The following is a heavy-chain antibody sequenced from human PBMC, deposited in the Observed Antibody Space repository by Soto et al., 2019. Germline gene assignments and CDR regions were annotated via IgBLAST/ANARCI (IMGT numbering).Heavy chain of an antibody. J-gene: IGHJ4*02. D-gene: IGHD3-16*01. CDR1: GYTFTSYY. V-gene: IGHV1-46*01. CDR2: INPSGGST. Sequence: ASVKVSCKASGYTFTSYYMHWVRQAPGQGLEWMGIINPSGGSTSYAQKFQGRVTMTRDTSTSTVYMELSSLRSEDTAVYYCARGRNRHYDYVWGSSPFDCWGQGTLGTVSS. CDR3: ARGRNRHYDYVWGSSPFDC.